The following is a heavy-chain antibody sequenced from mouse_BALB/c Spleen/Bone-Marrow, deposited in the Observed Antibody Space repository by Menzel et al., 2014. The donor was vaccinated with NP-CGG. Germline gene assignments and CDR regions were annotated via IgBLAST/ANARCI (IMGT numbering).Heavy chain of an antibody. CDR1: GYTFTDYV. Sequence: VQLQQSGPELVKPGASVKMSCKASGYTFTDYVISWVKQRTGQGLEWIGQIYPGDGDTNYNGKFKGKATLTADKSSSTAYMQLSSLTSEDSAIYFCARGLRAYWGQGTLVTVSA. J-gene: IGHJ3*01. CDR2: IYPGDGDT. V-gene: IGHV1-80*01. CDR3: ARGLRAY.